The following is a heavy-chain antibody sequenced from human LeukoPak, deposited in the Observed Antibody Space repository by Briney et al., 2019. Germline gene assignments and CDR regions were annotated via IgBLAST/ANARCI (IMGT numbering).Heavy chain of an antibody. CDR3: ARDAFSKPDY. D-gene: IGHD4-11*01. CDR2: IKQGGSDK. V-gene: IGHV3-7*01. Sequence: PGGSLRLSCVASGFTFSTSWMSWVRQAPGKGLEWVANIKQGGSDKYYVGSVKGRFTISRDDGKNSLYLQMNSLRVEDTAVYYCARDAFSKPDYWGQGTLATVSS. CDR1: GFTFSTSW. J-gene: IGHJ4*02.